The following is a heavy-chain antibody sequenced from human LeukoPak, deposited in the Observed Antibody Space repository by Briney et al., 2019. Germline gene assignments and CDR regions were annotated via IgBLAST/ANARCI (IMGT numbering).Heavy chain of an antibody. CDR2: MNPNSGNT. J-gene: IGHJ5*02. Sequence: ASVKVSCKASGYTFTSYDINWVPQATGQGLEWMGWMNPNSGNTGYAQKFQGRVTMTRDTSTSTVYMELSSLRSEDTAVYYCARAWDIVVVPAAIWWFDPWGQGTLVTVSS. V-gene: IGHV1-8*01. D-gene: IGHD2-2*02. CDR3: ARAWDIVVVPAAIWWFDP. CDR1: GYTFTSYD.